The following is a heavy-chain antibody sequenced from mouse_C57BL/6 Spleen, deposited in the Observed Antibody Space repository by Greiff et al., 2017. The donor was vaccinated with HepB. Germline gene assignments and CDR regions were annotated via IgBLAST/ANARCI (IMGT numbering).Heavy chain of an antibody. V-gene: IGHV6-3*01. CDR2: IRLKSDNYAT. J-gene: IGHJ2*01. Sequence: EVKLVESGGGLVQPGGSMKFSCVASGFTFSNYWMNWVRQSPEKGLEWVAQIRLKSDNYATHYAESVKGRFTISRDDSKSSVYLQMNNLRAEDTGIYYCTDPTGFFDHWGQGTTLTVSS. D-gene: IGHD4-1*02. CDR1: GFTFSNYW. CDR3: TDPTGFFDH.